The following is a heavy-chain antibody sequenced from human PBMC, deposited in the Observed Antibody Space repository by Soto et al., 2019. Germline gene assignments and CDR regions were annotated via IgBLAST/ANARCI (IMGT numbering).Heavy chain of an antibody. D-gene: IGHD6-13*01. CDR1: GYTFTSYG. V-gene: IGHV1-18*04. CDR3: ARSKVYSSSWYVDYYYGMDA. Sequence: ASVKVSCKASGYTFTSYGISWVRQAPGQGLEWMGWISAYNGNTNYAQKLQGRVTMTTDTSTSTAYMELRSLRSDDTAVYYCARSKVYSSSWYVDYYYGMDAWGQGTTVTVSS. J-gene: IGHJ6*02. CDR2: ISAYNGNT.